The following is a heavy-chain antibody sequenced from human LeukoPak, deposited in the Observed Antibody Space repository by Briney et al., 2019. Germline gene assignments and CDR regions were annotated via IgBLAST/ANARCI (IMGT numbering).Heavy chain of an antibody. CDR1: GFTFSSYA. CDR2: IGGSGGST. Sequence: GGSLRLSCAASGFTFSSYAMSWVRQAPGKGLERVSAIGGSGGSTYYADSVKGRFTISRDNSKNTLYLQMNSLRAEDTAVYYCAKGLYLYCSGGSCYSVGPYFDYWGQGTLVTVSS. D-gene: IGHD2-15*01. CDR3: AKGLYLYCSGGSCYSVGPYFDY. J-gene: IGHJ4*02. V-gene: IGHV3-23*01.